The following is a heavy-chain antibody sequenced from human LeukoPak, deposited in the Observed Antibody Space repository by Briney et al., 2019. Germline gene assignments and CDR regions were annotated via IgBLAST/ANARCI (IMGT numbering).Heavy chain of an antibody. J-gene: IGHJ4*02. CDR3: ARIYDSSASDY. D-gene: IGHD3-22*01. CDR1: GGSFSGYY. Sequence: SETLSLTCAVYGGSFSGYYWSWIRQPPGKGLEWIGEINHSGSTNYNPSLKSRVTISVDTSKNQFSLKLSSVTAADTAVYYCARIYDSSASDYWGQGTLVTVSS. V-gene: IGHV4-34*01. CDR2: INHSGST.